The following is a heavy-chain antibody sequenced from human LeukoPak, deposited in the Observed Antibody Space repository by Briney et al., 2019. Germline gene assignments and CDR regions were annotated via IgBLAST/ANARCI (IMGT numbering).Heavy chain of an antibody. J-gene: IGHJ6*01. V-gene: IGHV3-33*01. Sequence: GGSLRLSCAASGFTFSSYGMHWVRQAPGKGLEWVAVIWYDGSNKYYADSVKGRFSISSDNSKNTLYLQMNSLRDEDTAVYYCARDSGRSHSNNMDVWGQGTTVTVSP. CDR3: ARDSGRSHSNNMDV. CDR1: GFTFSSYG. CDR2: IWYDGSNK. D-gene: IGHD3-10*01.